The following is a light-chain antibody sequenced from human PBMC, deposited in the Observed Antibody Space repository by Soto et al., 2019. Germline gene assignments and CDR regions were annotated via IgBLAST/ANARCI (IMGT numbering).Light chain of an antibody. CDR2: EVS. J-gene: IGLJ3*02. CDR3: SSYAGSNDRWV. CDR1: SSDIGAYNY. V-gene: IGLV2-8*01. Sequence: QLVLTQPPSASGSPGQSVTISCTGTSSDIGAYNYVSWYQQHPGKAPKLMIREVSKRPSGVPDRFSGSKSGNTASLTVSGLQAEDEADYYCSSYAGSNDRWVFGGGTKVTVL.